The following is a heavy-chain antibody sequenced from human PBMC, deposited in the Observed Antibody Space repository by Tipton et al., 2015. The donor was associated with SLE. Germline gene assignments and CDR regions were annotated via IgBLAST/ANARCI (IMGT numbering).Heavy chain of an antibody. CDR3: ARDLGGWFDP. CDR2: IYYSGST. J-gene: IGHJ5*02. Sequence: LRLSCTVSGGSISSGGYYWSWLRQHPGKGLEWIGYIYYSGSTYYNPSLKSRVTISVDTSKNQFSLNLSSVTAADTAVYYCARDLGGWFDPWGQGTLGSVSS. D-gene: IGHD3-10*01. CDR1: GGSISSGGYY. V-gene: IGHV4-31*03.